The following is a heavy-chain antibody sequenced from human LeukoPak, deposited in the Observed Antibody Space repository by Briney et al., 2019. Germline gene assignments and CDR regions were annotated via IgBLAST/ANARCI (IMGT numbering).Heavy chain of an antibody. CDR1: GGSFSGYY. J-gene: IGHJ4*02. Sequence: SETLSLTCAVYGGSFSGYYWNWMRQPPGKGLEWIGEINHSGSTNYNPSLKSRVTISVDTSKNQFSLKLSSVTAADTAVYYCARGFRGAAAGKGDYWGQGTLVTVSS. CDR3: ARGFRGAAAGKGDY. D-gene: IGHD6-13*01. V-gene: IGHV4-34*01. CDR2: INHSGST.